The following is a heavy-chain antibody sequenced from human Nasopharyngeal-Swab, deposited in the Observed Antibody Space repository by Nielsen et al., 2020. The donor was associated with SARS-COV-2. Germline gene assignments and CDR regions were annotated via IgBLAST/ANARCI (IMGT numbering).Heavy chain of an antibody. CDR2: ISSGSTYI. CDR1: GFTFTPFS. V-gene: IGHV3-21*06. CDR3: GRCAFPSTTSYYYYYYTDV. J-gene: IGHJ6*03. D-gene: IGHD1-1*01. Sequence: GVLKISCAASGFTFTPFSMNWVRQAPGKGLEWVAPISSGSTYIYYADPVKGRFTISRDNAKNSLYLQMNSLRADDTAVYYCGRCAFPSTTSYYYYYYTDVWGKGTTVTVS.